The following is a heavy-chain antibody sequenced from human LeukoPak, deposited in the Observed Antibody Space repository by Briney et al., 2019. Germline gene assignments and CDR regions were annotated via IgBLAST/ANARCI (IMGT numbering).Heavy chain of an antibody. CDR1: GGSISSHF. CDR2: INYSGST. D-gene: IGHD3-10*01. J-gene: IGHJ4*02. Sequence: SETLSLTCTVSGGSISSHFWSWIRQAPGKGLELIGYINYSGSTDYNPSLKSRATISVDTSKNQFSLRLSSVTAADTAVYYCARLIGSGPFDYWGQGTLVTVSS. V-gene: IGHV4-59*08. CDR3: ARLIGSGPFDY.